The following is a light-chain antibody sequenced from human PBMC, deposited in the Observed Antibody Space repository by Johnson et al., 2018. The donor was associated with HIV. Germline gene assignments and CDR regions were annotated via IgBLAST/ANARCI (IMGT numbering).Light chain of an antibody. CDR3: GIWAASLSPLYV. Sequence: QPVLTQPPSVSAAPGQRVNISCSGNISNIESYFVSWYQQLPGAAPTLLIYEDNKRPSGIPDRFSGSKSGATATLGITGLQTGDEADYYCGIWAASLSPLYVFGSGTTITVL. CDR1: ISNIESYF. CDR2: EDN. V-gene: IGLV1-51*02. J-gene: IGLJ1*01.